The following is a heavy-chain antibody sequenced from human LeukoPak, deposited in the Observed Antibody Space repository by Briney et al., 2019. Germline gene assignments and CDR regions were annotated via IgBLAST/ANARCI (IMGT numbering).Heavy chain of an antibody. CDR3: ARDYYSYALDY. CDR1: GYTFPSYA. Sequence: GASVKVSCKPSGYTFPSYAISWVGQAPGQGLEWMGWISAYNGNTKFAQNLQGRVTLTTDTSTSTAYMELSSLRSEDTAVYYCARDYYSYALDYWGQGTLVTVSS. J-gene: IGHJ4*02. CDR2: ISAYNGNT. V-gene: IGHV1-18*01. D-gene: IGHD5-18*01.